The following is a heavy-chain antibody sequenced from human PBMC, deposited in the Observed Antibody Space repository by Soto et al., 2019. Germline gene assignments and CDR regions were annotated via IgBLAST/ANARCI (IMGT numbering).Heavy chain of an antibody. J-gene: IGHJ1*01. Sequence: QVQLVESGGGVVQPGRSLRLSSAASGFTFSSYAMHWVRQAPGKGLEWVAVISYDGSNKYYADSVKGRFTISRDNSKNTLYLQMNSLRAEDTAVYYCARGAMTVTTFSTEYFQHWGQGTLVTVSS. V-gene: IGHV3-30-3*01. CDR2: ISYDGSNK. CDR3: ARGAMTVTTFSTEYFQH. D-gene: IGHD4-17*01. CDR1: GFTFSSYA.